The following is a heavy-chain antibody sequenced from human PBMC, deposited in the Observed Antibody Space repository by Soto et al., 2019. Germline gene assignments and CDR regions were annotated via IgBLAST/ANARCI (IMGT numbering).Heavy chain of an antibody. J-gene: IGHJ4*02. CDR1: GFTFSTYV. D-gene: IGHD2-15*01. CDR3: AKGKAIAGTDY. V-gene: IGHV3-23*01. Sequence: GGSLRLSCKVSGFTFSTYVMSWVRQAPGKGLEWVSAISGSGGSAYYADSVKGRFTISRDNSKNTLYLQMNSLRAEDTAVYYCAKGKAIAGTDYWGQGTLVTVSS. CDR2: ISGSGGSA.